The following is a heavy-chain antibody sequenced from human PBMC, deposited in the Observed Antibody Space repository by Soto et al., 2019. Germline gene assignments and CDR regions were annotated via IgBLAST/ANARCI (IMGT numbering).Heavy chain of an antibody. CDR1: GYSFTSHY. Sequence: GASVKVSCKAIGYSFTSHYMHWVRQAPGQGLEWMGTIYPGGVNIGYAQKFKGRVTMTKDTSTSTVYMELNSLTSEDTAVYYCARDHSWHDLVWRFDPWG. J-gene: IGHJ5*02. CDR3: ARDHSWHDLVWRFDP. D-gene: IGHD1-1*01. V-gene: IGHV1-46*03. CDR2: IYPGGVNI.